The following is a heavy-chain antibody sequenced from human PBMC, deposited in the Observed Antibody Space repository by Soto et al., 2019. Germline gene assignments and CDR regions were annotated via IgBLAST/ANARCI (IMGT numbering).Heavy chain of an antibody. J-gene: IGHJ4*02. CDR2: MSYDGRNE. Sequence: PGGSLRLSCAASGFTFSSYAMHWVRQAPGKGLKWVALMSYDGRNENYADSVKGRFTISRDNSKNTLYLQMNSLRGEDTAVYYCARGSGHTYGYPLDYWGQGTLVTVSS. D-gene: IGHD5-18*01. CDR1: GFTFSSYA. CDR3: ARGSGHTYGYPLDY. V-gene: IGHV3-30-3*01.